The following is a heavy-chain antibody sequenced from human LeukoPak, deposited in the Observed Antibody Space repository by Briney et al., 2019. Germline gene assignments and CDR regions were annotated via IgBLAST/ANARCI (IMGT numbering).Heavy chain of an antibody. CDR3: ARAYYYDSSGFDY. CDR2: INPNSGGT. CDR1: GYTFTGYY. D-gene: IGHD3-22*01. J-gene: IGHJ4*02. V-gene: IGHV1-2*02. Sequence: ASVKVSCKASGYTFTGYYMHWVRQAPGQGLEWMGWINPNSGGTNYAQKFQGRVTMTRDTSISTAYMELSSLRSEDTAVYYCARAYYYDSSGFDYWGQGTLVTVSS.